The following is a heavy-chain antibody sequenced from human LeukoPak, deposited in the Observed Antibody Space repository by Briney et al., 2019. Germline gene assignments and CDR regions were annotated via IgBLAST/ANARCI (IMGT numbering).Heavy chain of an antibody. CDR1: GYSLSELS. Sequence: ASVKVSCKVSGYSLSELSTHWVRQAPGQGLEWMGGFDPGNDETIYAQKFQGRVTMTEDTSTDTAYLELSSLRSEDTAVYFCATEKDLLLDSWGQGTPVTVSS. CDR2: FDPGNDET. V-gene: IGHV1-24*01. D-gene: IGHD1-26*01. J-gene: IGHJ5*01. CDR3: ATEKDLLLDS.